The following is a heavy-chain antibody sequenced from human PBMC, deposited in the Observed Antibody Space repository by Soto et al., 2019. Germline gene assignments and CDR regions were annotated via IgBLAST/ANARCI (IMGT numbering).Heavy chain of an antibody. J-gene: IGHJ4*02. Sequence: ASVNVYCKVSGYSLSVLSMHLVRQAPGKGLEWMGGFDPEDGETIYAQKFQGRVTMTEDTSTDTAYMELSSLRSEDTAVYYCALRRDHWLPQFDYWGQGTLVTVSS. V-gene: IGHV1-24*01. CDR3: ALRRDHWLPQFDY. D-gene: IGHD3-9*01. CDR2: FDPEDGET. CDR1: GYSLSVLS.